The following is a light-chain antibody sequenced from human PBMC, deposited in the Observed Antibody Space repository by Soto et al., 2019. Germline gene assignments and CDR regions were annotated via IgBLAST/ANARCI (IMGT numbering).Light chain of an antibody. CDR2: AAS. Sequence: AIRMTHSPSSLSASTGDSVTISCRASQGISSYLAWYQQKPGKAPKLLIYAASTLQRGVPSRFSGSGSGTDFTLTISCLQAEDVATYYCQQYYSYPWTFGQGTKVEIK. CDR1: QGISSY. CDR3: QQYYSYPWT. V-gene: IGKV1-8*01. J-gene: IGKJ1*01.